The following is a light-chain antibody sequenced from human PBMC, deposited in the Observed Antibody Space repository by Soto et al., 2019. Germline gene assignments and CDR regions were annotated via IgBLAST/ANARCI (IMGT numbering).Light chain of an antibody. CDR3: QQYNSYSPT. J-gene: IGKJ1*01. V-gene: IGKV1-5*03. CDR2: KAS. CDR1: QSISVW. Sequence: DIRMTQSPSTLSASVGDRVTITCRASQSISVWLAWYQQKAGKAPNVLIYKASRLESGVPSRFSGSGSETDFTLTISGLQPGDSATYYCQQYNSYSPTFGQGTKVEVK.